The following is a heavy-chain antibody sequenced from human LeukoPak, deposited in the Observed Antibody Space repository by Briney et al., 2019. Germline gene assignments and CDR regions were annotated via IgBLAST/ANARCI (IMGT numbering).Heavy chain of an antibody. Sequence: ASVKVSCKAPGYTFTSYDINWVRQATGQGLEWMGWMNPNSGNTGYAQKFQGRVTMTRNTSISTAYMELSSLRSEDTAVYYCARVVAVAGRGLPGYWGQGTLVTVSS. J-gene: IGHJ4*02. CDR2: MNPNSGNT. CDR3: ARVVAVAGRGLPGY. V-gene: IGHV1-8*01. CDR1: GYTFTSYD. D-gene: IGHD6-19*01.